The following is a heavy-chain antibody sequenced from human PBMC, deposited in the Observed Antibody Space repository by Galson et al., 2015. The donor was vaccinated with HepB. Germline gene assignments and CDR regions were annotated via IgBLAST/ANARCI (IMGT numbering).Heavy chain of an antibody. V-gene: IGHV3-30*04. CDR1: GITFNTYS. CDR3: AREGEIGQWLSRNVGPCDL. CDR2: ISNNGNNK. D-gene: IGHD6-19*01. J-gene: IGHJ3*01. Sequence: SLRLSCADSGITFNTYSMHWVRQAPGKGLEWVTIISNNGNNKYSADSVTGRFIVSRDNSRNTLSLQMNSLTAEDTAMYYCAREGEIGQWLSRNVGPCDLWGQGTMVTVSS.